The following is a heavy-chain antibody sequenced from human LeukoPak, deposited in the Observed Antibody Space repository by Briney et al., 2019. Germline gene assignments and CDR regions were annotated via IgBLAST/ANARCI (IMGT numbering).Heavy chain of an antibody. V-gene: IGHV3-23*01. D-gene: IGHD3-3*01. CDR2: ISGSGGST. J-gene: IGHJ4*02. CDR3: ANRRNYDFWSGYSSFDY. CDR1: GFTFSRNS. Sequence: GGSLRLSCAASGFTFSRNSMDWVRQAPGKGLEWASAISGSGGSTYYADSVKGRFTISRDNSKNTLYLQMNSLRAEDTAVYYCANRRNYDFWSGYSSFDYWGQGTLVTVSS.